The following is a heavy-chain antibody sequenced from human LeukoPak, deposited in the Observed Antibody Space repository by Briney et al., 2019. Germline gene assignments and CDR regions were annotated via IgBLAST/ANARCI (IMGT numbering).Heavy chain of an antibody. V-gene: IGHV4-34*01. CDR2: INHSGST. CDR1: GGSFSGYY. J-gene: IGHJ6*03. CDR3: ARVPPPNIRGCSGGSCHSYYMDV. Sequence: SETLSLTCAVYGGSFSGYYWSWIRQPPGKGLEWIGEINHSGSTNYNPSLKSRVTISVDTSKNQFSPKLSSVTAADTAVYYCARVPPPNIRGCSGGSCHSYYMDVWGKGTTVTVSS. D-gene: IGHD2-15*01.